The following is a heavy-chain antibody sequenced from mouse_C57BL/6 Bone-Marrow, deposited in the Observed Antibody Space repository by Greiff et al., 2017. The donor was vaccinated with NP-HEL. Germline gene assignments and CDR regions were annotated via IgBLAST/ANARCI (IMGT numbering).Heavy chain of an antibody. CDR2: IYPRSGNT. D-gene: IGHD3-2*02. Sequence: QVHVKQSGAELARPGASVKLSCKASGYTFTSYGISWVKQRTGQGPEWIGEIYPRSGNTYYNEKFKGKATLTADKSSSTAYMELRSLTSEDSAVYFCARELRPMDYWGQGTSVTVSS. CDR1: GYTFTSYG. V-gene: IGHV1-81*01. J-gene: IGHJ4*01. CDR3: ARELRPMDY.